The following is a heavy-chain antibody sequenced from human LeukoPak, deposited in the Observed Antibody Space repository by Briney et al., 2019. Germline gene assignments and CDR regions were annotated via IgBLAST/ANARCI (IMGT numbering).Heavy chain of an antibody. CDR1: GFTFSSYA. CDR3: ARGYGSGSYYPQY. V-gene: IGHV3-66*01. J-gene: IGHJ4*02. CDR2: IYSGGST. D-gene: IGHD3-10*01. Sequence: PGGSLRLSCAASGFTFSSYAMSWVRQAPGKGLEWVSVIYSGGSTYYADSVKGRFTISRDNSKNTLYLQMNSLRAEDTAVYYCARGYGSGSYYPQYWGQGTLVTVSS.